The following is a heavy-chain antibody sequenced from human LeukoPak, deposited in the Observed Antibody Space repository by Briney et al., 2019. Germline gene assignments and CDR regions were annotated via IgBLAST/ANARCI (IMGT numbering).Heavy chain of an antibody. CDR3: ARGMFDNSGHYYYFYYALDV. D-gene: IGHD3-22*01. V-gene: IGHV1-8*01. CDR1: GYTFTSYH. J-gene: IGHJ6*02. Sequence: ASVKVSCKASGYTFTSYHIDWVRQAPGQGPEWMGWMNAKSGHTGYAQNLEGRVTMTRDTSTNTAYMELRSLRSEDTAVYFCARGMFDNSGHYYYFYYALDVWGQGTTVTASS. CDR2: MNAKSGHT.